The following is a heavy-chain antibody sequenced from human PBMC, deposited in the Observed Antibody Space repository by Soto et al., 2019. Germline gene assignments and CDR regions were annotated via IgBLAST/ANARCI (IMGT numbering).Heavy chain of an antibody. J-gene: IGHJ4*02. V-gene: IGHV3-30-3*01. CDR3: GRWNELVLIRFAGLDY. D-gene: IGHD6-13*01. Sequence: QVQLVESGGGVVQPGRSLRLSCAASGFTFSSYAMHWVRQAPGKGLEWVAVISYDGSNKYYADSVKGRFTISRDNSKNTLYLQMNSLRAEDTAVYYCGRWNELVLIRFAGLDYWGQGTLVTVSS. CDR1: GFTFSSYA. CDR2: ISYDGSNK.